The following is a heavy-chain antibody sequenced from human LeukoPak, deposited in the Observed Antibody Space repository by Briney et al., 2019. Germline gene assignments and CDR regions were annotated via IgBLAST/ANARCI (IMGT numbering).Heavy chain of an antibody. V-gene: IGHV3-48*01. Sequence: GGSLRLSCAASGFTFSSYSMNWVRQAPGKGLEWVSYIGSSSSTIYYADSVKGRFTISRDNAKNSLYLQMNSLRAEDTAVYYCASGSYSDFDYWGQGTLVTVSS. D-gene: IGHD1-26*01. CDR2: IGSSSSTI. J-gene: IGHJ4*02. CDR3: ASGSYSDFDY. CDR1: GFTFSSYS.